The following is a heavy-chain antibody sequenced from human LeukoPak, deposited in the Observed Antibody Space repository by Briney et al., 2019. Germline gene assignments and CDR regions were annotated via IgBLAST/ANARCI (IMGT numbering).Heavy chain of an antibody. D-gene: IGHD5-24*01. V-gene: IGHV4-4*07. J-gene: IGHJ4*02. CDR1: GGTISSYY. Sequence: PSETLSLTCNVSGGTISSYYWSWIRQPAGQGLEWIGRIYTSGGTNYNPSLKSRVTTSVDTSKIQFSLQLTSVTAADTAVYYCQRGDGLWTASWYLDYWGQGTLVTVSS. CDR3: QRGDGLWTASWYLDY. CDR2: IYTSGGT.